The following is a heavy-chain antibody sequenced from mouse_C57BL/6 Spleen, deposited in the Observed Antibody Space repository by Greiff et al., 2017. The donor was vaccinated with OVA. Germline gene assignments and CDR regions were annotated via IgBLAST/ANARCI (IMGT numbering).Heavy chain of an antibody. V-gene: IGHV1-82*01. J-gene: IGHJ1*03. CDR1: GYAFSSSW. CDR3: VRERYYGSETWYFDV. D-gene: IGHD1-1*01. CDR2: IYPGDGDT. Sequence: QVQLQQSGPELVKPGASVKISCKASGYAFSSSWMNWVKQRPGKGLEWIGRIYPGDGDTNYNGKFKGKATLTADKSSSTAYMQLSSLTSEDSAVYFCVRERYYGSETWYFDVWGTGTTVTVSS.